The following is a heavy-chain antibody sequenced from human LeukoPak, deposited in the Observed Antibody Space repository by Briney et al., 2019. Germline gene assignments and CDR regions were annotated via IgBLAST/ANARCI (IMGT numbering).Heavy chain of an antibody. CDR3: AKGVYCTGGVCYTGPFDY. V-gene: IGHV3-30*18. D-gene: IGHD2-8*02. CDR2: ISYDGSNK. J-gene: IGHJ4*02. Sequence: GGSLRLSCAASGFTFSSYGMHWVRQAPGKGLEWVAVISYDGSNKYYADSVKGRFTVSRDNSKNTLYLQMNSLRAEDTAVYYCAKGVYCTGGVCYTGPFDYWGQGTLVTVSP. CDR1: GFTFSSYG.